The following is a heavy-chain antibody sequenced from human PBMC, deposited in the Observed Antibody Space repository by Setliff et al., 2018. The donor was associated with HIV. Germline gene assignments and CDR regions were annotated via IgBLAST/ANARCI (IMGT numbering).Heavy chain of an antibody. CDR2: ISSSSSSI. Sequence: PGGSLRLSCAASGFTFSRYSMNWVRQAPGKGLEWVSYISSSSSSIYHADSVKGRFTISRDNAMNSLYLQMSSLRVEDTAVYYCVRDLMWAFDIWGQGTMVTVSS. D-gene: IGHD2-21*01. V-gene: IGHV3-48*04. CDR3: VRDLMWAFDI. CDR1: GFTFSRYS. J-gene: IGHJ3*02.